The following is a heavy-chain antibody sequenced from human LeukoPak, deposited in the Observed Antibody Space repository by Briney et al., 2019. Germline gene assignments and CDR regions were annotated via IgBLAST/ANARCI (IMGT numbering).Heavy chain of an antibody. J-gene: IGHJ6*04. CDR3: TSLLQGDGMDV. Sequence: GRSLRLSCAASGFTFSSYGMHWVRQAPGKGLEWVAVIWYDGSNTYYADSVKGRFTISRDNSKNTQYLQMNSLRAEDTAVYYCTSLLQGDGMDVWGKGTTVTVSS. CDR2: IWYDGSNT. V-gene: IGHV3-33*01. CDR1: GFTFSSYG. D-gene: IGHD4-11*01.